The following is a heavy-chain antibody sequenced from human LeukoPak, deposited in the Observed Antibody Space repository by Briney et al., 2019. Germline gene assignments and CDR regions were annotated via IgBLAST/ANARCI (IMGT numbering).Heavy chain of an antibody. J-gene: IGHJ4*02. V-gene: IGHV4-30-4*01. CDR3: ARETQYYYGSGSYPPLLYFDY. CDR1: GGSISSGDYY. D-gene: IGHD3-10*01. CDR2: IYYSGST. Sequence: SQTLSLTCTVSGGSISSGDYYWSWIRQPPGKGLEWIGYIYYSGSTYYNPSLKSRVTISVDTSKNQFSLKLSSVTAADTAVYYCARETQYYYGSGSYPPLLYFDYWGQGTLVTVSS.